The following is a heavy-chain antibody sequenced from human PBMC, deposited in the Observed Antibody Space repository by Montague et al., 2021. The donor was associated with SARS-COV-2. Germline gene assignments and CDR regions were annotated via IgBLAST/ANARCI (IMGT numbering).Heavy chain of an antibody. Sequence: SETLSLTCTVSGGSVSSRSYYWGWIRQPPGKGLEWIGSIYYSGSTHYNPSLKSRVTISVDTSKNQFSLKLSSVTAADTAVDYCARRGDYGGPRFDYWGQGTLVSVSS. J-gene: IGHJ4*02. CDR1: GGSVSSRSYY. CDR2: IYYSGST. D-gene: IGHD4-23*01. V-gene: IGHV4-39*01. CDR3: ARRGDYGGPRFDY.